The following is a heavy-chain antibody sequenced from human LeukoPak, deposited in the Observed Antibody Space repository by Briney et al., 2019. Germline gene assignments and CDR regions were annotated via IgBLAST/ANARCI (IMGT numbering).Heavy chain of an antibody. J-gene: IGHJ4*02. CDR3: ARSPVLRYFDWLSPFDY. Sequence: GESLKISCKGSGYSVTSYWIGWVRQMPGKGLEWMGIIYPGDSDTRYSPSFQGQVTISADKSISTAYLQWGSLKASDTAMYYCARSPVLRYFDWLSPFDYWGQGTLVTVSS. CDR1: GYSVTSYW. V-gene: IGHV5-51*01. CDR2: IYPGDSDT. D-gene: IGHD3-9*01.